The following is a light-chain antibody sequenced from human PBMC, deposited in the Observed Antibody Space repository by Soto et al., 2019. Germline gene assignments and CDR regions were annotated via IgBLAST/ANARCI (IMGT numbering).Light chain of an antibody. CDR3: QQRSTCLCT. CDR2: DAS. Sequence: EILLAQSPATLSLSPGERATLSCKASQDVSIFLAWYQQKPGQAPRLLIHDASNRATGVPARFSGSGSGRDFTLTITSLEPEDFAVYYCQQRSTCLCTFGQGTKLEV. V-gene: IGKV3-11*02. J-gene: IGKJ2*02. CDR1: QDVSIF.